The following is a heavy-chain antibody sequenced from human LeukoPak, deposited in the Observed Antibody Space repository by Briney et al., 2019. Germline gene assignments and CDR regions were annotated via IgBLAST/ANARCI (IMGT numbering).Heavy chain of an antibody. D-gene: IGHD1/OR15-1a*01. V-gene: IGHV3-30*04. CDR3: TLTTFGVVYYFDY. CDR2: ISYDGINQ. Sequence: GRSLRLSCATSGFTFSSYAMHWVRQAPGKGLEWVALISYDGINQYYADSVKGRFIISRDNSKNTLYLQLNSLRLEDTAVYYFTLTTFGVVYYFDYWGQGTLVTVSS. CDR1: GFTFSSYA. J-gene: IGHJ4*02.